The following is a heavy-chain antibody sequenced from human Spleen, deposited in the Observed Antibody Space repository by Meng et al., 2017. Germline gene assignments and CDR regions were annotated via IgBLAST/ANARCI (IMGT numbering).Heavy chain of an antibody. CDR1: GGIFSNYV. CDR2: INAVFGTT. V-gene: IGHV1-69*05. D-gene: IGHD3-22*01. CDR3: AREDDNYYDSSDFLDY. J-gene: IGHJ4*02. Sequence: SVKVSCKALGGIFSNYVIGWVRQAPGQGLEWMGGINAVFGTTNYAQKFQGRVTITTDESTSTVYMELTRLTSEDTAVYYCAREDDNYYDSSDFLDYWGQGTLVTVSS.